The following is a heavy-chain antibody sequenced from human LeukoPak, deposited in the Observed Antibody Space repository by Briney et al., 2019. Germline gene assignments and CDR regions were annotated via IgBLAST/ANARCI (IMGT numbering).Heavy chain of an antibody. J-gene: IGHJ4*02. D-gene: IGHD4-17*01. CDR1: GFTFDDYA. V-gene: IGHV3-9*01. CDR3: AKVGYGDYGGFDY. CDR2: ISWNSGSI. Sequence: PGGSLRLSCAASGFTFDDYAMHWVRQAPGKGLEWVSGISWNSGSIGYADSVKGRFTISRDNAKNSLYLQMNSLRVEDTALYYCAKVGYGDYGGFDYWGQGTLVTVSS.